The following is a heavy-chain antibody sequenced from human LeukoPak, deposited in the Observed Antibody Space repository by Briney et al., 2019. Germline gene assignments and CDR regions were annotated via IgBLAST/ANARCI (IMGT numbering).Heavy chain of an antibody. V-gene: IGHV4-34*01. D-gene: IGHD6-19*01. Sequence: SETLSLTCAVYGGSFSGYYWSWIRQPPGKGLEWIGEINHSGSTNYNPSLKSRVTISVDTSKNQFSLKLSSVTAADTAVYYCARHAPPGIAVAGTRRVSYIDYWGQGTLVTVSS. J-gene: IGHJ4*02. CDR3: ARHAPPGIAVAGTRRVSYIDY. CDR2: INHSGST. CDR1: GGSFSGYY.